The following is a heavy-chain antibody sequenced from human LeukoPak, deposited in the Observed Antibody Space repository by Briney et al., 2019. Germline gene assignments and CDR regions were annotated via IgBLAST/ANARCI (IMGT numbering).Heavy chain of an antibody. CDR2: IDPNSGGT. J-gene: IGHJ4*02. CDR3: ATQRYCTTNNCHPLDY. CDR1: GYTFTGYY. Sequence: ASVKVSCKASGYTFTGYYIHWVRQAPGQGLEWMGWIDPNSGGTNYAQKFQGRVTMTRDTSISTAYMELRRLRSDGTAVYYCATQRYCTTNNCHPLDYWGQGTLVAVSS. V-gene: IGHV1-2*02. D-gene: IGHD2-8*01.